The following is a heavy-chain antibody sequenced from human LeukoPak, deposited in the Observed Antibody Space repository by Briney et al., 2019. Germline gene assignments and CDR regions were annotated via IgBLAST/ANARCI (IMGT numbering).Heavy chain of an antibody. CDR1: GGSFSGYY. Sequence: SETLSLTCAVYGGSFSGYYWSWIRLPPGKGLEWIGEINHSGSTNYNPSLKSRVTISVDTSKNQFSLKLSSVTAADTAVYYCARGRPTPRSGTLGYWGQGTLVTVSS. J-gene: IGHJ4*02. V-gene: IGHV4-34*01. CDR2: INHSGST. D-gene: IGHD2-15*01. CDR3: ARGRPTPRSGTLGY.